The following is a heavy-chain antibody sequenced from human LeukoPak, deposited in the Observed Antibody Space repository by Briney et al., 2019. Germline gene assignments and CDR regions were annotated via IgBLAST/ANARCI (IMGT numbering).Heavy chain of an antibody. V-gene: IGHV4-34*01. J-gene: IGHJ6*02. CDR2: INHSGST. D-gene: IGHD2-15*01. Sequence: SETLSLTCAVYGGSFSGCYWSWIRQPPGKGLEWIGEINHSGSTNYNPSLKSRVTISVDTSKNQFSLKLSSVTAADTAVYYCARAVGYCSGGSCQRAYYYYYGMDVWGQGTTVTVSS. CDR1: GGSFSGCY. CDR3: ARAVGYCSGGSCQRAYYYYYGMDV.